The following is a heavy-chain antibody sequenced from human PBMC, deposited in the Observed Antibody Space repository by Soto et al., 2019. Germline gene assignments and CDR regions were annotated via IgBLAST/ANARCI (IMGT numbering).Heavy chain of an antibody. D-gene: IGHD3-10*01. CDR2: INPSGGST. CDR1: GYTFTIYY. Sequence: ASVKVSCTASGYTFTIYYMHWVRQAPGQGLEWMGIINPSGGSTSYAQKFQGRVTMTRDTSTSTVYMELSSLRSEDTAVYYCARDGSHYYGMDVWGQGTTVTVSS. V-gene: IGHV1-46*01. J-gene: IGHJ6*02. CDR3: ARDGSHYYGMDV.